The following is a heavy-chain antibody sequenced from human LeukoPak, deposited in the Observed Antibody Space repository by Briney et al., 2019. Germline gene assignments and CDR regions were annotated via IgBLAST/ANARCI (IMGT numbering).Heavy chain of an antibody. V-gene: IGHV4-59*01. CDR3: ARGVVVTSFDY. D-gene: IGHD2-21*02. CDR1: GGSISSYY. J-gene: IGHJ4*02. CDR2: IYYSGST. Sequence: SETLSLTCTVSGGSISSYYWSWIRQPPGKGLEWIGYIYYSGSTNYNPSLKSRVTISVDTSKNQFSLKLSSVTAADTAVYYCARGVVVTSFDYWGQGTLVTVSS.